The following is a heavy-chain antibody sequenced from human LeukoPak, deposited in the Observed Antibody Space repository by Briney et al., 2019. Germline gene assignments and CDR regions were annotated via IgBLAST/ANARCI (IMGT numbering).Heavy chain of an antibody. D-gene: IGHD1-26*01. Sequence: PGGSLRLSCAASGFTVSSNYMSWVRQAPGKGLEWVSVIYSGGYTYYADSVKGRFTISRDNSKNTLYLQMNSLRAEATAVYYCARLHSGSYLDYWGQGTLVTVSS. J-gene: IGHJ4*02. CDR2: IYSGGYT. CDR1: GFTVSSNY. CDR3: ARLHSGSYLDY. V-gene: IGHV3-66*04.